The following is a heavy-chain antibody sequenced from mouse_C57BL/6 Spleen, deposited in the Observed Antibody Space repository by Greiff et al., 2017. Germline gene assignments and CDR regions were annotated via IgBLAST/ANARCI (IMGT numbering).Heavy chain of an antibody. Sequence: EVKLVESGGGLVKPGGSLKLSCAASGFTFSDYGMHWVRQAPEKGLEWVAYISSGSSTIYYADTVKGRFTISRDNAKNTLFLQMTSLRSEDTAMYYCARDSNYVESLFAYWGQGTLVTVSA. CDR3: ARDSNYVESLFAY. CDR1: GFTFSDYG. CDR2: ISSGSSTI. D-gene: IGHD2-5*01. V-gene: IGHV5-17*01. J-gene: IGHJ3*01.